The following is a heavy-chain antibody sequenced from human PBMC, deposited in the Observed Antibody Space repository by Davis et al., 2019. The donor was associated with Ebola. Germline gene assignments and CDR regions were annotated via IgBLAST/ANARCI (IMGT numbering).Heavy chain of an antibody. V-gene: IGHV3-30-3*01. J-gene: IGHJ4*02. CDR3: ARDGSGSFDY. D-gene: IGHD1-26*01. Sequence: GESLKISCAASGFTFSSYAMHWVRQAPGKGLEWVAVISYDGSNKYYADSVKGRFTISRDNSKNTLYLQMNSLRAEDTAVYYCARDGSGSFDYWGQGTLVTVSS. CDR2: ISYDGSNK. CDR1: GFTFSSYA.